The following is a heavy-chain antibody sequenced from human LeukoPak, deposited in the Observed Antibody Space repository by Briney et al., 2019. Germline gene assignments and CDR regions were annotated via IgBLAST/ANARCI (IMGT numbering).Heavy chain of an antibody. CDR2: ISAYNGNT. J-gene: IGHJ4*02. V-gene: IGHV1-18*04. Sequence: ASVRVSCKASGYTFTSYGISWVRQAPGQGVEWMGWISAYNGNTNYAQKLQGTVTMTTDPSTSTAYMELRSLRSDDTAVYYCARDRVPLYGSGSYYVYWGQGTLVTVSS. CDR1: GYTFTSYG. CDR3: ARDRVPLYGSGSYYVY. D-gene: IGHD3-10*01.